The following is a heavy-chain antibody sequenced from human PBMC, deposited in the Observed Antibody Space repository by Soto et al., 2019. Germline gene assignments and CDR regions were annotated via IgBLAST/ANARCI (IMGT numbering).Heavy chain of an antibody. CDR2: IWYDGSNK. CDR1: GFTFSSYG. V-gene: IGHV3-33*01. Sequence: QVQLVESGGGVVQPGRSLRLSCAASGFTFSSYGMHWVRQAPGKGLEWVAVIWYDGSNKYYADSVKGRFTISRDNSKSTLYLQMNSLRAEDTAVYYCARDSRRYYYGSGSGSNDYWGQGTLVTVSS. J-gene: IGHJ4*02. CDR3: ARDSRRYYYGSGSGSNDY. D-gene: IGHD3-10*01.